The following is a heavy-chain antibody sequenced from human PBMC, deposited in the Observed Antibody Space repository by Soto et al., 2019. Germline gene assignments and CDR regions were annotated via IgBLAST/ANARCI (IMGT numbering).Heavy chain of an antibody. V-gene: IGHV1-18*01. J-gene: IGHJ5*02. CDR2: ISTYSGDT. CDR1: GYTFFTYD. CDR3: ARRHGPTTSENWFDP. Sequence: QVHLVQSGVEVKTPGASVRVSCQASGYTFFTYDISWVRQAPGQGLEWMGWISTYSGDTKYAQKFQGRVNMTTDTSTATAYLELRSLRSDDTAVYYCARRHGPTTSENWFDPWGQGTLVTVSS. D-gene: IGHD5-12*01.